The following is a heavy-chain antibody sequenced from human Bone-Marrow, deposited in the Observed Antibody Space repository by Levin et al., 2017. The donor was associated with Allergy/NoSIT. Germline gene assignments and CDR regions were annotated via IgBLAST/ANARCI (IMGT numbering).Heavy chain of an antibody. Sequence: ASVKVSCEVSGFSFRIYWMSWVRQAPGKGLEWVANIKEDGSQKYYADSMKGRITISRDNAKNSLFLQMNSLRADDTALYYCTRGYYGMDVWGQGTTVTVSS. CDR3: TRGYYGMDV. CDR2: IKEDGSQK. CDR1: GFSFRIYW. V-gene: IGHV3-7*01. J-gene: IGHJ6*02.